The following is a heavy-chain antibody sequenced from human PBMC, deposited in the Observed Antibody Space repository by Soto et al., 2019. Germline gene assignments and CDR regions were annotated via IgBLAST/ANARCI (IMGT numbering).Heavy chain of an antibody. D-gene: IGHD3-22*01. V-gene: IGHV5-10-1*01. CDR3: ARQIYDSDTGPNFQYYFDS. Sequence: GESLKISCKGTGYSFAGYWITWVRQKPGKGLEWMGRIDPSDSQTYYSPSFRGHVTISATKSITTVFLQWSSLRASDTAMYYCARQIYDSDTGPNFQYYFDSWGQGTPVTVSS. CDR2: IDPSDSQT. CDR1: GYSFAGYW. J-gene: IGHJ4*02.